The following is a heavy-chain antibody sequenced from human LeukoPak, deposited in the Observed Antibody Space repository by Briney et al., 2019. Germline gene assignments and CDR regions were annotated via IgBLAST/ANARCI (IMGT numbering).Heavy chain of an antibody. V-gene: IGHV3-9*01. J-gene: IGHJ5*02. Sequence: GGSLRLSCAASGFTFDDCAMHWVRQAPGKGLEWVSGISWNSGSIGYADSVKGRFTISRDNAKNSLYLQMNSLRAEDTALYYCAKDSHNWNDVSSWFDPWGQGTLVTVSS. CDR1: GFTFDDCA. D-gene: IGHD1-1*01. CDR2: ISWNSGSI. CDR3: AKDSHNWNDVSSWFDP.